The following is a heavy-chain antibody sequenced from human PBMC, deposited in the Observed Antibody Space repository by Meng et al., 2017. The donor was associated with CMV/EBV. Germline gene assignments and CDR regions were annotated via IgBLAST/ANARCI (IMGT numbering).Heavy chain of an antibody. CDR1: GGTFSSYA. V-gene: IGHV1-69*12. Sequence: QVQLGPSGAEWKKPGSSGMFSCKASGGTFSSYAISWVRQAPGQGLEWMGGIIPIFGTANYAQKFQGRVTITADESTSTAYMELSSLRSEDTAVYYCARNQPSRGWSHEDYWGQGTLVTVSS. CDR2: IIPIFGTA. J-gene: IGHJ4*02. CDR3: ARNQPSRGWSHEDY. D-gene: IGHD2-15*01.